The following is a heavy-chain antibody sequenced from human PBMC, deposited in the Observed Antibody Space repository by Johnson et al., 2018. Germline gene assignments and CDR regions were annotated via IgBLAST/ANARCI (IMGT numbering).Heavy chain of an antibody. V-gene: IGHV3-48*04. CDR2: ISSTGSTI. CDR3: ARVLWFGVSGAFDI. J-gene: IGHJ3*02. CDR1: GFTFTSYW. Sequence: VQLQESGGDLVQPGGSXRLSCEASGFTFTSYWMHWVRQVPGKGLEWVSWISSTGSTIYSADSVKGRFTISRDNAKNSLYAQMNSLRAEDTAVYYCARVLWFGVSGAFDIWGQGTIITVSS. D-gene: IGHD3-10*01.